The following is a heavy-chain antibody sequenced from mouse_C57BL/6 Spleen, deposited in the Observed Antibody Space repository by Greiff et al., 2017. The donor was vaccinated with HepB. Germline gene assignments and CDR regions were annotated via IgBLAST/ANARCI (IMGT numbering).Heavy chain of an antibody. V-gene: IGHV1-26*01. J-gene: IGHJ3*01. CDR3: ARTPN. CDR1: GYTFTDYY. CDR2: INPNNGGT. Sequence: EVQLQQSGPELVKPGASVKISCKASGYTFTDYYMNWVKQSHGKSLEWIGDINPNNGGTSYNQKFKGKATLTVDKSSSTAYIELRSRTSEDSAVYYCARTPNWGQGTLVTVSA.